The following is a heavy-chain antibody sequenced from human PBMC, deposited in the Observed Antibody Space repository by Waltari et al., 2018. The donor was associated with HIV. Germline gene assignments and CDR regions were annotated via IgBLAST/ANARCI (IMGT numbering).Heavy chain of an antibody. V-gene: IGHV1-8*01. CDR2: MNPNSGNT. CDR3: ARGIPAGRYETLTGQDY. D-gene: IGHD3-9*01. Sequence: QVQLVQSGAEVKTPGASVTVSCKASGYTFTSSDINWVRQATGQGLEWMGWMNPNSGNTGYAQKFQGRVTMTRNASITTAYMELSSLRSEDTAVYFCARGIPAGRYETLTGQDYWGQGTLVTVSS. CDR1: GYTFTSSD. J-gene: IGHJ4*02.